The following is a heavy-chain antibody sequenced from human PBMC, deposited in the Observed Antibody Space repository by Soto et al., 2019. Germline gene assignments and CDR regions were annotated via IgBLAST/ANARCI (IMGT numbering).Heavy chain of an antibody. CDR3: ARGHYHYYGSGSNFAY. CDR2: IYYSGST. V-gene: IGHV4-31*03. J-gene: IGHJ4*02. D-gene: IGHD3-10*01. CDR1: GGSISSGGYY. Sequence: SETLSLTCTVSGGSISSGGYYWSWIRQHPGKGLEWIGYIYYSGSTYYNPSLKSRVTISVDTSKNQFSLKLSSVTAADTAVYYCARGHYHYYGSGSNFAYWGQGTLVTVSS.